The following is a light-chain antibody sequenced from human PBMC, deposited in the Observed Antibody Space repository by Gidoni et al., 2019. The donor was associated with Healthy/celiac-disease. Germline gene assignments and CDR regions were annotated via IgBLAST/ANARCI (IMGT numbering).Light chain of an antibody. CDR3: SLYTSSSTVV. J-gene: IGLJ2*01. Sequence: QSALPQPPSASGSPGQSVTIPCPGTSSDVGSYNRVSWYQQPPGTAPKLMIYEVSNRPSGVPDRFSGTKSGNTASLTIAGLQAEDEADYYCSLYTSSSTVVFGGGTKLTVL. V-gene: IGLV2-18*01. CDR2: EVS. CDR1: SSDVGSYNR.